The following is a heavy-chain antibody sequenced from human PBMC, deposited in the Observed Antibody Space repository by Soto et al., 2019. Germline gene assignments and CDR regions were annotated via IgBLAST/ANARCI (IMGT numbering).Heavy chain of an antibody. Sequence: ASVKVSCKASGYTFTSYDINWVRQATGQGLEWMGWMNPNSGNTGYAQKFQGRVTMTRNTSISTAYMELSSLKSEDTAVYYCAGRGRNSSSWYYYYYMDVWGKGTTVTVS. J-gene: IGHJ6*03. CDR3: AGRGRNSSSWYYYYYMDV. D-gene: IGHD6-13*01. V-gene: IGHV1-8*01. CDR1: GYTFTSYD. CDR2: MNPNSGNT.